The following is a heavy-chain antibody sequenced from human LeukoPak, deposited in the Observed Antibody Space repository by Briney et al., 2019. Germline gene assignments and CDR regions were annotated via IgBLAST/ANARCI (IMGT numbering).Heavy chain of an antibody. V-gene: IGHV3-23*01. CDR1: GFTFSGYA. Sequence: GGCLRLSCAASGFTFSGYAMSWVRAAPGEGLEWVSAISSSGGSTYYADSVKGRFTISRDTSKNTLPLQMNSLRAEDTAVYYCAKSAIFYGDSDYWGQGTLVTVSS. CDR3: AKSAIFYGDSDY. D-gene: IGHD4-17*01. J-gene: IGHJ4*02. CDR2: ISSSGGST.